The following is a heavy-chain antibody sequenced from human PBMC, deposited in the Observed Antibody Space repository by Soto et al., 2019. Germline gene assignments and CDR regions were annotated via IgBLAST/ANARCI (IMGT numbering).Heavy chain of an antibody. V-gene: IGHV3-30*04. J-gene: IGHJ4*02. Sequence: QVQLVESGGDVVQPGRSLRLSCAASGFTFSFYAMHWVRQALGKGLEWVAVISYNGRNKHYVDSVKGRFTISRDNSQDTLYLQMDSLRPDDTAVYYCARQAKIGDRSQFYFDSWGQGTLVTVSS. D-gene: IGHD3-16*01. CDR3: ARQAKIGDRSQFYFDS. CDR1: GFTFSFYA. CDR2: ISYNGRNK.